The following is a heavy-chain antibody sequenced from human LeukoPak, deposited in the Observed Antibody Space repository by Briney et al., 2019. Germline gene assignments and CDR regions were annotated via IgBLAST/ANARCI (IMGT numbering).Heavy chain of an antibody. CDR1: GFTFSRYW. V-gene: IGHV3-7*01. CDR2: IKQDGSEK. CDR3: AGGAGWTSDI. Sequence: GGSLRLSCAASGFTFSRYWMNWVRQAPGKGLEWLANIKQDGSEKYYVDSVKGRFTISRDNVQNLVYLQLNSLRADDTAVYYCAGGAGWTSDIWGQGTLVIVSS. J-gene: IGHJ3*02. D-gene: IGHD6-19*01.